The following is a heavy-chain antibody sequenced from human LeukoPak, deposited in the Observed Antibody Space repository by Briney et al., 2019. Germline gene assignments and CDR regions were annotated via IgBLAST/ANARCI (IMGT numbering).Heavy chain of an antibody. D-gene: IGHD2-21*02. CDR1: GGSISSYY. CDR2: IYYSGST. J-gene: IGHJ4*02. CDR3: AREVVTASFDY. Sequence: SETLSLTCTVSGGSISSYYWSWIRQPPGKGLEWIGYIYYSGSTNYNPSLKSRVTISVDTSKNQFSLKLSSVTAADTAVYYCAREVVTASFDYWGQGTLVTVSS. V-gene: IGHV4-59*01.